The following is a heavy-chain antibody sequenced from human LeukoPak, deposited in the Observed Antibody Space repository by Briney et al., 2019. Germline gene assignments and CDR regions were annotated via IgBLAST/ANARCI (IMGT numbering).Heavy chain of an antibody. J-gene: IGHJ5*02. D-gene: IGHD4-17*01. CDR3: ARVVVYGDYPSWFDP. Sequence: ETLSLTCAVYGGSFSGYYWSWIRQPPGKGLEWIGEINHSGSTNYNPSLKSRVTISVDTSKNQFSLKLSSVTAADTAVYYCARVVVYGDYPSWFDPWGQGTLVTVSS. V-gene: IGHV4-34*01. CDR1: GGSFSGYY. CDR2: INHSGST.